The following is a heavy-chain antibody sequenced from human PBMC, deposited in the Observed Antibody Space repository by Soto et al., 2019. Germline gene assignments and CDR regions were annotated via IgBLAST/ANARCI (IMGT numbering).Heavy chain of an antibody. CDR3: ARVNIMITSWYFDR. D-gene: IGHD3-16*01. J-gene: IGHJ2*01. CDR1: GVSISSGGYY. V-gene: IGHV4-31*03. CDR2: IYYCGST. Sequence: QVQLQESGPGLVKPSQTLSLTCTVSGVSISSGGYYWSWIRQHPGKGLEWIGYIYYCGSTYYNPSLKSRVTISVDTSKNQFSLKLSSVTAADTAVYYCARVNIMITSWYFDRWGRGTLVTVSS.